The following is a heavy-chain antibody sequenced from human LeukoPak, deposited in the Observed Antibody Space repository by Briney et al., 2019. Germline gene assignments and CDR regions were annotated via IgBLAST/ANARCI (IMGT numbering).Heavy chain of an antibody. V-gene: IGHV3-23*01. J-gene: IGHJ3*02. CDR2: ISGRGDST. Sequence: PGGSLRLSCTTSGFTFSNYALNWDRQAPGKGLEWVSSISGRGDSTYYADSVKGRFTISRDISKNTLYLEMNSLRAEDTAVYYCAKDWSSWGGIYAFDIWGQGTMVTVSS. CDR1: GFTFSNYA. D-gene: IGHD3-10*01. CDR3: AKDWSSWGGIYAFDI.